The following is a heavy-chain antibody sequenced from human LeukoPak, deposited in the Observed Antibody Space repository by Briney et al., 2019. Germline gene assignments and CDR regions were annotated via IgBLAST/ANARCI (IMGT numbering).Heavy chain of an antibody. Sequence: GGSLRLSCAASGFTFSSYAMSWVRQAPGKGLEWVSAISGSGGSTYYADSVKGRFAISRDNSKNTLYLQMNSLRAEDTAVYYCAKDEIPLRYFDWLSYYFDYWGQGTLVTVSS. CDR2: ISGSGGST. J-gene: IGHJ4*02. D-gene: IGHD3-9*01. CDR3: AKDEIPLRYFDWLSYYFDY. CDR1: GFTFSSYA. V-gene: IGHV3-23*01.